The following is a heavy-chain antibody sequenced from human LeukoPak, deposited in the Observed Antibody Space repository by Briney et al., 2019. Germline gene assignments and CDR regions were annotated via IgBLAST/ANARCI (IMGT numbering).Heavy chain of an antibody. V-gene: IGHV1-69*13. CDR1: GGTFSSYA. D-gene: IGHD3-3*01. Sequence: SVKVSCKASGGTFSSYAISWVRQAPGQGLEWMGGIIPIFGTANYAQKFQGRVTITADESTSTAYMELSSLRSEDTAVYYCARVSSSPDDFWSGYFDYWGQGTLVTVSS. CDR2: IIPIFGTA. J-gene: IGHJ4*02. CDR3: ARVSSSPDDFWSGYFDY.